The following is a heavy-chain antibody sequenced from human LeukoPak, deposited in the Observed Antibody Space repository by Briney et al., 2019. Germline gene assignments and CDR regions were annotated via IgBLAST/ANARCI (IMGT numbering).Heavy chain of an antibody. D-gene: IGHD2-2*01. CDR3: AGGSTSRGFQH. V-gene: IGHV3-7*01. CDR2: IKQDGSEK. CDR1: GFTFSSYW. J-gene: IGHJ1*01. Sequence: GGSLRLSCAASGFTFSSYWMSWVHQAPGKGLEWVANIKQDGSEKYYVDSVKGRFTISRDNAKNSLYLQMNSLRAEDTAVYYCAGGSTSRGFQHWGQGTLVTASS.